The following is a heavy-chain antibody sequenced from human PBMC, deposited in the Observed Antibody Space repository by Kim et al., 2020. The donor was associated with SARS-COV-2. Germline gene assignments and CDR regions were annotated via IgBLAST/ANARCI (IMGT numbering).Heavy chain of an antibody. Sequence: GGSLRLSCTASGFTFSDYYMSWIRQAPGKGLEWVSYISSSGSTIYYADSVKGRFTISRDNAKNSLYLQMNSLRAEDTAVYYCARDQDLRPSGWYSDYYGMDVWGQGTTVTVSS. CDR2: ISSSGSTI. D-gene: IGHD6-19*01. J-gene: IGHJ6*02. V-gene: IGHV3-11*01. CDR1: GFTFSDYY. CDR3: ARDQDLRPSGWYSDYYGMDV.